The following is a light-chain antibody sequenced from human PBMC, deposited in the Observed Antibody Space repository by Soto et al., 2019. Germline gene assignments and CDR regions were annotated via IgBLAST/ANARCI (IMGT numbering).Light chain of an antibody. CDR2: GVT. V-gene: IGLV2-14*01. CDR1: SGDVGAYNY. CDR3: FSHRGQDSHV. J-gene: IGLJ2*01. Sequence: QSVLTQAACVSGSPGQSITISCTGTSGDVGAYNYVSWYKQYPGKAPKLMIYGVTNLPSGVSNRFSGSKPGKTASLTISGLQAEDEADHHWFSHRGQDSHVFG.